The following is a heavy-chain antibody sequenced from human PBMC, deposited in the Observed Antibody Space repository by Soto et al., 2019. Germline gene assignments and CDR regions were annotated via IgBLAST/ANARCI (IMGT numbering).Heavy chain of an antibody. J-gene: IGHJ3*02. Sequence: EVQLVESGGGLVQPGRSLRLSCAASGFTFDDYAMHWVRQAPGKGLEWVSGISWNSGSIGYADSVKGRFTISRDNAKNSLYLQMNSLRAEDTALYYCAKDMRLRSNRWKDDAFDIWGQGTMVTVSS. CDR1: GFTFDDYA. V-gene: IGHV3-9*01. D-gene: IGHD4-17*01. CDR2: ISWNSGSI. CDR3: AKDMRLRSNRWKDDAFDI.